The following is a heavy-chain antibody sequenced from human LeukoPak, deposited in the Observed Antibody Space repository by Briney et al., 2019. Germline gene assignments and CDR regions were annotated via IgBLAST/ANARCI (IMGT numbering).Heavy chain of an antibody. CDR2: MNPNSGNT. D-gene: IGHD2-2*02. Sequence: GASVKVSCKASGYTFTSYDINWVRQATGQGLEWMGWMNPNSGNTGYAQKFQGRVTMTRNTSISTAYMELSSLRSEDTAVYYCASTYCSSTSCYIGGFDYWGQGTLVTVSS. CDR1: GYTFTSYD. V-gene: IGHV1-8*01. J-gene: IGHJ4*02. CDR3: ASTYCSSTSCYIGGFDY.